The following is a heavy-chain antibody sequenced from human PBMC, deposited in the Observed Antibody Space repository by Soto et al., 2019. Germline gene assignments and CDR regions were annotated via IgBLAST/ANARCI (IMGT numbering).Heavy chain of an antibody. D-gene: IGHD2-21*01. V-gene: IGHV3-33*08. CDR3: ERGLHSLFDY. CDR2: IWFDGNNK. J-gene: IGHJ4*02. Sequence: GGSLRLSCAAPVFTFSNYGMPWVLQSPGKGLECVAVIWFDGNNKSYADSVKGRFTISRDSSHDTLDLQVTSLRAEDTPVYSCERGLHSLFDYWGQGTLVTVSS. CDR1: VFTFSNYG.